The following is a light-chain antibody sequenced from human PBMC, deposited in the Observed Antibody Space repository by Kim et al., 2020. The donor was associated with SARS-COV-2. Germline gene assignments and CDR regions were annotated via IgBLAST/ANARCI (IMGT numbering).Light chain of an antibody. V-gene: IGKV1-39*01. CDR1: QSISSY. Sequence: DIQMTQSPSSLPASVGDRVTITCRASQSISSYLNWYQQKPGKASKLLIYAASSLQSGVPSRFSGSGSGTDFTLTISSLQPEDFATYYCQQSYSTLLTFGGGTKVDIK. CDR3: QQSYSTLLT. J-gene: IGKJ4*01. CDR2: AAS.